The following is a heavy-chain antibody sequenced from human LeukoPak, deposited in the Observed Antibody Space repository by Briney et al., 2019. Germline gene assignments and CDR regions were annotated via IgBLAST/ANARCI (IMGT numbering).Heavy chain of an antibody. Sequence: GASVKVSCKVSGYTLTELSMHWVRQAPGKGLEWMGGFDPEDGETIYARKFQGRVTMTEDTSTDTAYMELSSLRSEDTAVYYCATAVPLTGTTRYYYYYYGMDVWGQGTTVTVSS. V-gene: IGHV1-24*01. J-gene: IGHJ6*02. CDR3: ATAVPLTGTTRYYYYYYGMDV. D-gene: IGHD1-20*01. CDR2: FDPEDGET. CDR1: GYTLTELS.